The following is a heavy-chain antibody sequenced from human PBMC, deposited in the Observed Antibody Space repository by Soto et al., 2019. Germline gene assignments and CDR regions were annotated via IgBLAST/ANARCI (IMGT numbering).Heavy chain of an antibody. CDR2: INDRGSI. CDR3: ARESHDILTGPPWVWYFDL. D-gene: IGHD3-9*01. V-gene: IGHV4-34*01. J-gene: IGHJ2*01. CDR1: GGSFSGYY. Sequence: QVQLQQWGAGPLRPLETLFLTCGVSGGSFSGYYWAWIRQSPGKGLEWIGEINDRGSINYNPSLKSRVSISVGTSKNHYSLNLRSVTAADTAVYYCARESHDILTGPPWVWYFDLWGRGTLVTVSS.